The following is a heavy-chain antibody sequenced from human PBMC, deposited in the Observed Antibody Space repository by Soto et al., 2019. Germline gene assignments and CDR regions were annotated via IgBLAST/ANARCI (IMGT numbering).Heavy chain of an antibody. CDR2: INDSGST. D-gene: IGHD3-9*01. CDR3: QGLDG. Sequence: SVTLSLTCSLSGGSFFGYFRSWIPQSPDKGLEWIGEINDSGSTYSNPSFKSRLTISVDTSKSQISFRLTSVPAADSAVYYCQGLDGWGQGSLVT. V-gene: IGHV4-34*01. J-gene: IGHJ4*02. CDR1: GGSFFGYF.